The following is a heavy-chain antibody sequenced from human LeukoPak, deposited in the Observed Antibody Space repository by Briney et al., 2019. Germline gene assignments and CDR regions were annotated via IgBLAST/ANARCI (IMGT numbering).Heavy chain of an antibody. V-gene: IGHV5-51*01. Sequence: GESLKISCKGSGYIFTSYWIGWVRQLPGKGLEWMGIIYPGDSDTRYSPSFQGQVTISADKSISTAYLQWSSLKASDTAMYYCARHRRYSSSWDVLDYWGQGTLVTVSS. J-gene: IGHJ4*02. CDR2: IYPGDSDT. D-gene: IGHD6-13*01. CDR3: ARHRRYSSSWDVLDY. CDR1: GYIFTSYW.